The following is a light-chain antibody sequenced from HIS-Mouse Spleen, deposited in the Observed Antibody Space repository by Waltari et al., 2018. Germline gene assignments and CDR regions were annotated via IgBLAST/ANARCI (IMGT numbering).Light chain of an antibody. J-gene: IGKJ1*01. CDR2: AAS. CDR1: QGISSY. Sequence: AIRMTQSPSSFSASTGDRVTITCRASQGISSYLAWYQQKQGKAPKLLIYAASTLQSGVPSRFSGSGSGTDFTLTISCLQSEDFATYYCQQYYSYPRTFGQGTKVEIK. V-gene: IGKV1-8*01. CDR3: QQYYSYPRT.